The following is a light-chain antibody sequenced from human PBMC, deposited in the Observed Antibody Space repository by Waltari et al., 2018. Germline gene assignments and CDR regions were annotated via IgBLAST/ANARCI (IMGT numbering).Light chain of an antibody. V-gene: IGKV2-28*01. Sequence: DIVMTQSPLSLPVTPGEPASISCRSSQSLLHSNVYNYLDWYLQKPGQSPQLLIYLGSNRASGVPDRFSGSGSGTDFTLKISRVEAEDVGVYYCMQALQTPRDLFTFGPGTKVDIK. CDR1: QSLLHSNVYNY. CDR2: LGS. J-gene: IGKJ3*01. CDR3: MQALQTPRDLFT.